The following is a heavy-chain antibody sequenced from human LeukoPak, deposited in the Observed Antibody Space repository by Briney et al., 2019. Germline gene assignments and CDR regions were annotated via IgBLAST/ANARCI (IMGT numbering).Heavy chain of an antibody. Sequence: SVKVSCKASGGTLSSYAFSWVRQAPGQGLEWMGRIIPILGIANYAQKFQGRVTMTRDTSTSTVYMELSSLRSEDTAIYYCARDLGLRGVTNWFDPWGQGTLVTVSS. D-gene: IGHD3-10*01. CDR2: IIPILGIA. CDR1: GGTLSSYA. J-gene: IGHJ5*02. CDR3: ARDLGLRGVTNWFDP. V-gene: IGHV1-69*04.